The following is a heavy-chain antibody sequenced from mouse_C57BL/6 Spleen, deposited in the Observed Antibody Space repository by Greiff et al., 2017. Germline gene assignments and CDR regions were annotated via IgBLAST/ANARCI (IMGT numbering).Heavy chain of an antibody. CDR2: INPNNGGT. V-gene: IGHV1-18*01. D-gene: IGHD1-1*01. CDR3: ARGGMTAVGATYWYVEV. Sequence: VQLQQSGPELVKPGASVKIPCKASGYTFTDYNMDWVKQSHGKSLEWIGDINPNNGGTIYNQKFKGKATLTVDKSSSTAYLELSSLTSEDTAVYYCARGGMTAVGATYWYVEVWGTGTTVTASS. J-gene: IGHJ1*03. CDR1: GYTFTDYN.